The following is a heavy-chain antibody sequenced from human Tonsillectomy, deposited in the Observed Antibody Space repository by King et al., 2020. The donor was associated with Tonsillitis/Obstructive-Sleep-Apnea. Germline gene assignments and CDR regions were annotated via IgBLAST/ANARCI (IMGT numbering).Heavy chain of an antibody. V-gene: IGHV3-23*04. CDR3: AKEGSSWPDYYYYYYMDV. Sequence: GQLVESGGGLVQPGGSLRLSCAASGFTFSSDAMSWVRQAPGKGLEWVSAISGSGGSTYYADSVKGRFTISRDNSKNTLYLQMNSLRAEDTAVYYCAKEGSSWPDYYYYYYMDVWGKGTTVTVSS. CDR2: ISGSGGST. D-gene: IGHD6-13*01. CDR1: GFTFSSDA. J-gene: IGHJ6*03.